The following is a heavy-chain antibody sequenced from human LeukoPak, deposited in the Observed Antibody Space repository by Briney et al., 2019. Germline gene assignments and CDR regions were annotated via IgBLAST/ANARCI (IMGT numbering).Heavy chain of an antibody. Sequence: GGSLRLSCAASGFTFSSYWMSWVRQAPGKGLEWVANIKQDGSEKYYVDSVKGRFTISRDNSKNTLSLQMNSLRAEDTAVYEWAKSGLYRFDDWGQGTLVTVSS. D-gene: IGHD3-16*02. CDR3: AKSGLYRFDD. CDR2: IKQDGSEK. CDR1: GFTFSSYW. V-gene: IGHV3-7*03. J-gene: IGHJ4*02.